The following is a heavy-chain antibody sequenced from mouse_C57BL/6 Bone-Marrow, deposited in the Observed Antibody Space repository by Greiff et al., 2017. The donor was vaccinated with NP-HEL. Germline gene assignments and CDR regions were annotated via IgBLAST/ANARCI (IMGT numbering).Heavy chain of an antibody. V-gene: IGHV5-15*01. J-gene: IGHJ3*01. CDR1: GFTFSDYG. D-gene: IGHD1-1*01. CDR2: ISNLAYSI. CDR3: ARHEQLRSLAY. Sequence: EVQGVESGGGLVQPGGSLKLSCAASGFTFSDYGMAWVRQAPRKGPEWVAFISNLAYSIYYADTVTGRFTISRENAKNTLYLEMSSLRSENTAMYYCARHEQLRSLAYWGQGTLVTVSA.